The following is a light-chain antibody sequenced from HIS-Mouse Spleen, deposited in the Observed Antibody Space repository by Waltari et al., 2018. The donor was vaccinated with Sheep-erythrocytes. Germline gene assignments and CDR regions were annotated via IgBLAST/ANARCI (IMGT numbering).Light chain of an antibody. Sequence: QSALTQPRSVSGSPGQSVTISCTGTSSYVGGYNYVSWYQQHPGKAPKLMFYDVSKRPSGVPDRFSGSKSGNTASLTISGLQAEDEADYYCCSYAGSYNHVFATGTKVTVL. V-gene: IGLV2-11*01. J-gene: IGLJ1*01. CDR2: DVS. CDR1: SSYVGGYNY. CDR3: CSYAGSYNHV.